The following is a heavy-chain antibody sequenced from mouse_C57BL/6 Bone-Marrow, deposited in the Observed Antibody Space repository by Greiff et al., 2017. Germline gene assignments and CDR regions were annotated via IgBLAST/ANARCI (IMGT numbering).Heavy chain of an antibody. Sequence: QVQLQQPGAELVKPGASVKMSCKASGYTFTSYWITWVKQRPGQGLEWIGDIYPGSGSTNYNEKFKSKATLTVDTSSSTAYMQLSSLTSEDSAVYDCARHLYYYGSSYDYWGQGTTLTVSS. V-gene: IGHV1-55*01. CDR2: IYPGSGST. D-gene: IGHD1-1*01. CDR3: ARHLYYYGSSYDY. CDR1: GYTFTSYW. J-gene: IGHJ2*01.